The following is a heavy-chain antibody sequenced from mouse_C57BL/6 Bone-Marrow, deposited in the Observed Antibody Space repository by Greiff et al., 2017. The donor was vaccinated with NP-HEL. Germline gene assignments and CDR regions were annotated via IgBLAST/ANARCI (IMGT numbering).Heavy chain of an antibody. CDR3: ARSYYGSSYVDWYFDV. Sequence: VMLVESGAELARPGASVKMSCKASGYTFTSYTMHWVKQRPGQGLEWIGDINPSSGHTKYNQKFKDKATLTADKSSSTAYMQLSSLTSEDSAVYYCARSYYGSSYVDWYFDVWGTGTTVTVSS. J-gene: IGHJ1*03. D-gene: IGHD1-1*01. V-gene: IGHV1-4*01. CDR2: INPSSGHT. CDR1: GYTFTSYT.